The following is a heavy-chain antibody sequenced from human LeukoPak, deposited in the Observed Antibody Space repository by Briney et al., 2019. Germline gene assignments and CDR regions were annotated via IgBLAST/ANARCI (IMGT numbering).Heavy chain of an antibody. Sequence: SETLSLTCTVSGGSISSYYWSWIRQPPGKGLEWSGYIYYSGSTNYNPSLNSRVTISVDTSKNQFSLKLSSVTAADTAVYYCARDGYSSGDPDAFDIWGQGTMVTVSS. D-gene: IGHD3-22*01. J-gene: IGHJ3*02. V-gene: IGHV4-59*12. CDR1: GGSISSYY. CDR2: IYYSGST. CDR3: ARDGYSSGDPDAFDI.